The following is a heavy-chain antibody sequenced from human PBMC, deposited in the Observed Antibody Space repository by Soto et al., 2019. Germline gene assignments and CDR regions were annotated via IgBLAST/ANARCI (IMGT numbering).Heavy chain of an antibody. D-gene: IGHD4-17*01. Sequence: SGPTLVNPTQTLTLTCTFSGFSLSTSGMRVSWIRQPPGKALEWLARIDWDDDKFYSTSLKTRLTISKDTSKNQVVLTMTNMDPVHTAAYYCARTYHCGDSQSCGYWGQRTLSTVAS. CDR2: IDWDDDK. J-gene: IGHJ4*02. CDR1: GFSLSTSGMR. V-gene: IGHV2-70*04. CDR3: ARTYHCGDSQSCGY.